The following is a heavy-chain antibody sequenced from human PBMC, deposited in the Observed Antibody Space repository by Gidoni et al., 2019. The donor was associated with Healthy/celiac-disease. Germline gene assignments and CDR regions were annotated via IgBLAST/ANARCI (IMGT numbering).Heavy chain of an antibody. CDR3: AREGWYSGSTDYYYGMDV. V-gene: IGHV1-18*04. D-gene: IGHD1-26*01. Sequence: QVQLVQSGAEVKKPGASVKVSCKASGYTFTSYGISWVRQAPGQGLEWMGWISAYNGNTNYAQKLQGRVTMTTDTSTSTAYMERRSLRSDDTAVYYCAREGWYSGSTDYYYGMDVWGQGTTVTVSS. CDR2: ISAYNGNT. CDR1: GYTFTSYG. J-gene: IGHJ6*02.